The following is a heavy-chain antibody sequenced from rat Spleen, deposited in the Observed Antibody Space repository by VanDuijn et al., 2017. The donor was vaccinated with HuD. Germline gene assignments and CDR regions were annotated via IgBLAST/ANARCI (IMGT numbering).Heavy chain of an antibody. D-gene: IGHD5-1*01. V-gene: IGHV5-7*01. CDR1: GFTFSDYN. CDR2: FTYDGRNT. CDR3: TTGTGSPSY. J-gene: IGHJ2*01. Sequence: EVQLVESGGGLVQPGRSLTLSCAASGFTFSDYNMAWVRQIPKKGLEWVATFTYDGRNTYYRDSVKGRFTVSRDIAKSTLFLQMDSLRSEDTATYYCTTGTGSPSYWGRGVMVTVSS.